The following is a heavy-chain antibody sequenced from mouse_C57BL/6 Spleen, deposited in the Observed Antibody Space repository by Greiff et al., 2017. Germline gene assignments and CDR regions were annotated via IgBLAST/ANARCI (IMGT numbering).Heavy chain of an antibody. CDR3: ARHAWGYFDV. CDR1: GFTFSDYY. V-gene: IGHV5-12*01. Sequence: EVQRVESGGGLVQPGGSLKLSCAASGFTFSDYYMYWVRPTPEKRLEWVAYISNGGGNPFYPATVKGRFTISRDNAKNTLDLQMSRLKSEDTAMYYCARHAWGYFDVWGTGTTVTVSS. CDR2: ISNGGGNP. J-gene: IGHJ1*03. D-gene: IGHD4-1*01.